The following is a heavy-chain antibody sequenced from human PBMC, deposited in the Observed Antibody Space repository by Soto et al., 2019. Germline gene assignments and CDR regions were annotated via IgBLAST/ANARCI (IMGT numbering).Heavy chain of an antibody. CDR1: GGSISSGGYY. CDR3: ARDLGSSGYYSMGFDP. D-gene: IGHD3-22*01. Sequence: QVQLQESGPGLVKPSQTLSLTCTVSGGSISSGGYYWSWIRQHPGKGLEWIGYIYYSGSTYYNTSLKSRVIISVDTSKNQCSLKLSSVTAADTAVYYCARDLGSSGYYSMGFDPWGQGTLVTVSS. J-gene: IGHJ5*02. V-gene: IGHV4-31*03. CDR2: IYYSGST.